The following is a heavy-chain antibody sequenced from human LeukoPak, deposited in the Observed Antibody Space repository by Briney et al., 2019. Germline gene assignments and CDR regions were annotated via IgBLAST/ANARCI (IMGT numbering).Heavy chain of an antibody. D-gene: IGHD6-6*01. CDR2: INPNSGGT. CDR3: AREEQLVRTNDY. CDR1: GYTFTGYY. J-gene: IGHJ4*02. V-gene: IGHV1-2*06. Sequence: ASVKVSCKASGYTFTGYYMHWVRQAPGQGLEWMGRINPNSGGTNYARKFQGRVTMTRDTSISTAYMELSRLRSDDTAVYYCAREEQLVRTNDYWGQGTLVTVSS.